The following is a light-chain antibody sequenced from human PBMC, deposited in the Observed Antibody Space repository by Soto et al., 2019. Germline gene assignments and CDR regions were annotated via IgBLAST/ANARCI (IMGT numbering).Light chain of an antibody. J-gene: IGLJ1*01. CDR3: TSYTSSSTHV. CDR1: SSNIGAGYD. CDR2: GNS. Sequence: QSVLTQPPSVSGAPGQRVTISCTGSSSNIGAGYDVHWYQQLPGTAPKLLIYGNSNRPSGVPDRFSGSKSANTASLTISGLQAEDEADYYCTSYTSSSTHVFGTGTKLTVL. V-gene: IGLV1-40*01.